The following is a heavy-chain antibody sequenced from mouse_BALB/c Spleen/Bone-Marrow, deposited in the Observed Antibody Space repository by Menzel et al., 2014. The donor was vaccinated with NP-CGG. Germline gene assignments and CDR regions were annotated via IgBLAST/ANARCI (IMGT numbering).Heavy chain of an antibody. V-gene: IGHV1S56*01. D-gene: IGHD3-2*01. CDR1: GFTFRSYD. Sequence: QVQLQQSGPELVKPGALVKISCKASGFTFRSYDINWVKQRPGQGLEWIGWIYPGDGSTKYNEKFKGKATLTADKSSSTAYMQLSSLTSDNSAVYFCARSGDSSGYGFAYWGQGTLVTVSA. CDR3: ARSGDSSGYGFAY. CDR2: IYPGDGST. J-gene: IGHJ3*01.